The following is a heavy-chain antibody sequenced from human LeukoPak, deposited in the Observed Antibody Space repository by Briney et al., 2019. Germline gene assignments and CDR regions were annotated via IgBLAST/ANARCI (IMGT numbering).Heavy chain of an antibody. CDR3: ARDCSGGSCFDY. Sequence: PSETLSLTCTVSGGSISSGGYSWSWIRQHPGKGLEWIGYIYYSGSTYYNPSLKSRVTISVDTSKNQFSLKLSSVTAADTAVYYCARDCSGGSCFDYWGQGTLVTVSS. D-gene: IGHD2-15*01. CDR2: IYYSGST. J-gene: IGHJ4*02. CDR1: GGSISSGGYS. V-gene: IGHV4-31*03.